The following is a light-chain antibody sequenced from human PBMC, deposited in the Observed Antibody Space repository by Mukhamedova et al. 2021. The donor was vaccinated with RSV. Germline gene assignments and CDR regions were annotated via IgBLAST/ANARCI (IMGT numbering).Light chain of an antibody. CDR2: ATS. J-gene: IGKJ3*01. CDR3: QQTYRAFT. V-gene: IGKV1-39*01. Sequence: WYQRRVHGKAPNLLIFATSSLQSGVSLRFSGSGSETDFTLTISSLEPEDFATYYCQQTYRAFTFGPGTRVDIK.